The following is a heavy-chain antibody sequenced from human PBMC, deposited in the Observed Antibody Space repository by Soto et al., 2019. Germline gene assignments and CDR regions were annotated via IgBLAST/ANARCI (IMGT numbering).Heavy chain of an antibody. D-gene: IGHD3-22*01. Sequence: SVKVSCKASGGTFSSYAISWVRQAPGQGLEWMGGIIPIFGTANYAQKFQGRVTITADESTSTAYMELSSLRSEDMAVYYCAREERRPEIYRMIVVVSDAFDIWGQGTMVTVSS. J-gene: IGHJ3*02. CDR2: IIPIFGTA. CDR3: AREERRPEIYRMIVVVSDAFDI. V-gene: IGHV1-69*13. CDR1: GGTFSSYA.